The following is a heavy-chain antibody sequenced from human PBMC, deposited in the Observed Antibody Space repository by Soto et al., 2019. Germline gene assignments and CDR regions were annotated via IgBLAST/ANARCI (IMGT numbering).Heavy chain of an antibody. CDR1: AGSFSHYY. J-gene: IGHJ3*02. Sequence: SATLSLTCAVYAGSFSHYYWNWIRQSPGKGLEWIGKIKHSGSSNYNPSLRSRVSISVDMSKNQFSLRLTSVTAADTAVYYCARGGSSDWQVALDIWGQGTMVTVSS. V-gene: IGHV4-34*01. D-gene: IGHD6-19*01. CDR2: IKHSGSS. CDR3: ARGGSSDWQVALDI.